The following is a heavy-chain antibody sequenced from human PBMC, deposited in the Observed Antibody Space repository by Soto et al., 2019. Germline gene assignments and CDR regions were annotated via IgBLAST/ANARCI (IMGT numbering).Heavy chain of an antibody. Sequence: SETLSLTCVVYGESFGGFYWSWVRQSPGKGLEWIGEISQTETTAYSPSLKSRVAISADTSKKQFSLTLTSVTAADTAVYYCVHSPNVAVDHWGHGTLVTVSS. V-gene: IGHV4-34*01. D-gene: IGHD2-15*01. CDR3: VHSPNVAVDH. J-gene: IGHJ4*01. CDR2: ISQTETT. CDR1: GESFGGFY.